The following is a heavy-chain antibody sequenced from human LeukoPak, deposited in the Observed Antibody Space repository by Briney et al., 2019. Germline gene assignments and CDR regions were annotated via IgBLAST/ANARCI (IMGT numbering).Heavy chain of an antibody. D-gene: IGHD3-9*01. V-gene: IGHV3-53*01. CDR2: IYSSGDT. J-gene: IGHJ2*01. CDR3: AKDAKYYDILTGDRYFDL. Sequence: GGSLRLSCAASGFNVSSNYMSWVRQAPGKGLEWVSVIYSSGDTYYADSVKGRFTISRDNSKSTLYLQVNSLRAEDTAVYYCAKDAKYYDILTGDRYFDLWGRGTLVTVSS. CDR1: GFNVSSNY.